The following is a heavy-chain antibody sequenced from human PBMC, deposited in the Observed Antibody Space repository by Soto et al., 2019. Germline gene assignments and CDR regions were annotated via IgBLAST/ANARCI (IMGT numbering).Heavy chain of an antibody. Sequence: QVQLVQSGAEVKKPGSSVTVSCKASGGTFSRYAISWVRQAPGQGLEWMGGITPMFSTANYAQKFQGRVTITADESTRTVHMELSRLRSDDTAVYYCAQTLGSAVAGPGRFDLWGRGTLVIVSS. CDR3: AQTLGSAVAGPGRFDL. V-gene: IGHV1-69*12. D-gene: IGHD6-19*01. J-gene: IGHJ2*01. CDR1: GGTFSRYA. CDR2: ITPMFSTA.